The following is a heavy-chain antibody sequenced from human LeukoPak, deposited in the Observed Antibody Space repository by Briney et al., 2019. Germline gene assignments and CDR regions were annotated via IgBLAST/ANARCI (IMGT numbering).Heavy chain of an antibody. CDR3: ASVQWGYSSSWMFDY. Sequence: ASVKVSCKASGYTFTGYYMHWVRQAPGQGLEWMGWINPNSGGTNYAQKFQGSVTMTRGTSISTAYMELSRLRSDDTAVYYCASVQWGYSSSWMFDYWGQGTLVTVSS. CDR2: INPNSGGT. D-gene: IGHD6-13*01. J-gene: IGHJ4*02. CDR1: GYTFTGYY. V-gene: IGHV1-2*02.